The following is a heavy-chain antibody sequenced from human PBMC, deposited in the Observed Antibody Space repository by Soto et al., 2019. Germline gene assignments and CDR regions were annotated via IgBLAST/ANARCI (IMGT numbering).Heavy chain of an antibody. CDR3: ARAPVGYCTNGVCPPTCWFDP. Sequence: QVQLQESGPGLVKPSQTLSLTCTVSGGSISSGGYYWSWIRQHPGKGLEWIGYIYYSGSTYYNPSLKSRVTISVDTSKNQFSLKLSSVTAADTAVYYCARAPVGYCTNGVCPPTCWFDPWGQGTLVTVSS. J-gene: IGHJ5*02. CDR2: IYYSGST. CDR1: GGSISSGGYY. V-gene: IGHV4-31*03. D-gene: IGHD2-8*01.